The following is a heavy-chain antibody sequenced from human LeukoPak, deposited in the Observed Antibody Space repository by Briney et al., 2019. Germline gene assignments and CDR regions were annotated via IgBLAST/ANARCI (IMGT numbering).Heavy chain of an antibody. CDR1: GFTFSSYA. J-gene: IGHJ4*02. D-gene: IGHD5-18*01. CDR3: ARENGHIYGYAFLDQ. Sequence: GGSLRLSCAASGFTFSSYAMSWVRQAPGKGLEWVSAISGSGGSTYYADSVKGRFTISIDSSKNTLYLQMNSLRAEDTAFYFCARENGHIYGYAFLDQWGQGTLVTVSS. CDR2: ISGSGGST. V-gene: IGHV3-23*01.